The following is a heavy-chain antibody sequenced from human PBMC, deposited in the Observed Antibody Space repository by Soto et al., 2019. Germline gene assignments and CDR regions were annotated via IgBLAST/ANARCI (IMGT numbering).Heavy chain of an antibody. CDR2: FYSGST. CDR1: GASISSRSSY. J-gene: IGHJ5*02. D-gene: IGHD2-15*01. CDR3: ANTRPIEVGGSFDN. V-gene: IGHV4-39*01. Sequence: SETLSLTCIVSGASISSRSSYWGWIRQPPGKGLEWVGTFYSGSTYNNPSLKSRVTISVDTSKNQFSLKLSSVAAEDTAIYYCANTRPIEVGGSFDNWGQGTLVTVSS.